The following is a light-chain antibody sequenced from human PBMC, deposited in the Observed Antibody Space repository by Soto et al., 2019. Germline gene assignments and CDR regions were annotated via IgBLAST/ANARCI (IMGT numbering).Light chain of an antibody. CDR2: GAS. CDR1: QSVTSSY. J-gene: IGKJ2*01. Sequence: EIVLTQSPGTLSLSPGERATLSCRASQSVTSSYLAWYQQKPGQAPRLLIYGASSRATGIPDRFSGSGSGTDFTLIISRLEPEDFAVYYCQQYCSSPQTFGQGTKLEIK. CDR3: QQYCSSPQT. V-gene: IGKV3-20*01.